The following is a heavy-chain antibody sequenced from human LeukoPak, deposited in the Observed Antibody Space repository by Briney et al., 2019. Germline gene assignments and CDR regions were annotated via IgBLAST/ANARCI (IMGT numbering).Heavy chain of an antibody. V-gene: IGHV4-34*01. CDR3: ARGSHSSTWRYYFDY. Sequence: SETLSLTCAIYGGSFSGHYWNWIRQPPGKGLEWIGEINRSGRTNYSPSLKSRVTISLDTSKNQFSLKLSSVTAADTAIYYCARGSHSSTWRYYFDYWGQGALVTVSS. CDR1: GGSFSGHY. CDR2: INRSGRT. D-gene: IGHD6-13*01. J-gene: IGHJ4*02.